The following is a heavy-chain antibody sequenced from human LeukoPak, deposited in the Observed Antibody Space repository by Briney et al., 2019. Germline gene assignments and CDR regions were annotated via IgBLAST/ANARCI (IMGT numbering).Heavy chain of an antibody. CDR2: ISSSSSYI. V-gene: IGHV3-21*01. D-gene: IGHD2-15*01. Sequence: GGSLRLSCAASGFTFSNYAMSWVRQAPGKGPEWVSSISSSSSYIYYADSVKGRFTISRDNAKNSLYLQMNSLRAEDTAVYYCARPYCSGGSCYFFDYWGQGTLVTVSS. CDR3: ARPYCSGGSCYFFDY. J-gene: IGHJ4*02. CDR1: GFTFSNYA.